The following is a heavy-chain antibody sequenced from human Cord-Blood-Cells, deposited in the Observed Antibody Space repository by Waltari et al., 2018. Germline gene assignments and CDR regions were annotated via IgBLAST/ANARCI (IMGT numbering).Heavy chain of an antibody. D-gene: IGHD3-9*01. CDR3: AKELPNNYDILTGFDY. CDR2: ISDDGINK. Sequence: QVQLVESGGGVVQPGRSMRLSCAASGFTFSSYGMHWVRQAPGKGLEWVAVISDDGINKYYADSVKGRFTISRDNSKNTLYLQMNSLRAEDTAVYYCAKELPNNYDILTGFDYWGQGTLVTVSS. CDR1: GFTFSSYG. J-gene: IGHJ4*02. V-gene: IGHV3-30*18.